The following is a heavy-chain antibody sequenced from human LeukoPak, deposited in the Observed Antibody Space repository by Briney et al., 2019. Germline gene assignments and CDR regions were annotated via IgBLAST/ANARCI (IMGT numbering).Heavy chain of an antibody. J-gene: IGHJ4*02. Sequence: TPGGSLRLSCAASGFTFSSYSMNWVRQAPGKGLEWVSSISSSSSYIYYADSVKGRSTISRDNAKNSLYLQMNSLRAEDTAVYYCARARTDRLIDCWGQGTLVTVSS. D-gene: IGHD1-1*01. CDR3: ARARTDRLIDC. V-gene: IGHV3-21*01. CDR1: GFTFSSYS. CDR2: ISSSSSYI.